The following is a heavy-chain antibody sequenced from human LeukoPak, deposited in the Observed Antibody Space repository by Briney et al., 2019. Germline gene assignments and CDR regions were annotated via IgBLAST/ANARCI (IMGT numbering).Heavy chain of an antibody. J-gene: IGHJ4*02. CDR3: ATSPVVADNPIPFDY. V-gene: IGHV3-21*01. CDR1: GFTFSSYS. Sequence: GGSLRLSCAASGFTFSSYSMNWVRQAPGKGLEWVSSISSSSSYIYYADSVKGRFTISRDNAKNSLYLQMNSLRAEDTAVYYCATSPVVADNPIPFDYWGQGTLVTVSS. D-gene: IGHD2-15*01. CDR2: ISSSSSYI.